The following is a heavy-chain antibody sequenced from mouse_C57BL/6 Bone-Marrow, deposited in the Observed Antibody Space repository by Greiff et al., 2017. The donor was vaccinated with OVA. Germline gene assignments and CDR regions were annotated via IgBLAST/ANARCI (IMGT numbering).Heavy chain of an antibody. D-gene: IGHD4-1*01. CDR3: ARWDWIYYFDY. CDR1: GYAFSSSW. V-gene: IGHV1-82*01. CDR2: IYPGDGDT. Sequence: VQLQQSGPELVKPWASVKISCKASGYAFSSSWMNWVKQRPGKGLEWIGRIYPGDGDTNYNGKFKGKATLTADKSSSTAYMQLSSLTSEDSAVYFCARWDWIYYFDYWGQGTTLTVSS. J-gene: IGHJ2*01.